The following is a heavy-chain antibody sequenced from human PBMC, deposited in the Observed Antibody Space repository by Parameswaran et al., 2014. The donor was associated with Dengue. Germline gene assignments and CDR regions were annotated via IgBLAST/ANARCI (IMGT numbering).Heavy chain of an antibody. Sequence: GSLRLSCAVYGGSFSGYYWSWIRQPPGKGLEWIGEINHSGSTNYNPSLKSRVTISVDTSKNQFSLKLSSVTAADTAVYYCARGWVVTPPVGFDYWGQGTLVTVSS. J-gene: IGHJ4*02. V-gene: IGHV4-34*01. CDR2: INHSGST. D-gene: IGHD4-23*01. CDR3: ARGWVVTPPVGFDY. CDR1: GGSFSGYY.